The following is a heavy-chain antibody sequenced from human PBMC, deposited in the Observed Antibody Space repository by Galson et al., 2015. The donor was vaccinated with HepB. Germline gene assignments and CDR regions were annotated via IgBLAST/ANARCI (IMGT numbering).Heavy chain of an antibody. CDR3: ARTLSLLRFFDWFSDV. CDR1: GFSVAMYN. V-gene: IGHV3-21*01. D-gene: IGHD3-9*01. CDR2: IRSRSSDI. J-gene: IGHJ6*02. Sequence: SLRLSCAASGFSVAMYNMNWVRQAPGKGLEWDSSIRSRSSDIYYADSVKGRFTVSRDSAKNSLYLQMNSLRAEDTAVYYCARTLSLLRFFDWFSDVWGQGTTVTVSS.